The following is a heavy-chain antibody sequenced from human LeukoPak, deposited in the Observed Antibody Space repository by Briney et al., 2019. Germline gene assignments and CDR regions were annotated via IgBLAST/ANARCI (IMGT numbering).Heavy chain of an antibody. CDR1: GGSVNNGPYY. D-gene: IGHD1-26*01. V-gene: IGHV4-31*03. Sequence: SQTLSLTCTVSGGSVNNGPYYWSWIRQHPGKGLEWIGYISYTGGTYYNPSLESRVSMSVDTSKNQFSLKLSSVTAADTAMYYCARIIVGASFDYWGQGTLVTVSS. CDR3: ARIIVGASFDY. J-gene: IGHJ4*02. CDR2: ISYTGGT.